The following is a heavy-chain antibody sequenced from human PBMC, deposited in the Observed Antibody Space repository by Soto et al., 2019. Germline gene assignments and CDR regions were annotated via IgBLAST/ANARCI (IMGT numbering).Heavy chain of an antibody. CDR3: ARVVGIPSLQVDY. D-gene: IGHD2-21*01. J-gene: IGHJ4*02. CDR1: GGSISSYY. CDR2: IYYSGST. Sequence: SETLSLTCTVSGGSISSYYWSWIRQPPGKGLEWIGYIYYSGSTNYNPSLKSRVTISVDTSKNQFSLKLSSVTAADTAVYYCARVVGIPSLQVDYWGQGTLVTVSS. V-gene: IGHV4-59*01.